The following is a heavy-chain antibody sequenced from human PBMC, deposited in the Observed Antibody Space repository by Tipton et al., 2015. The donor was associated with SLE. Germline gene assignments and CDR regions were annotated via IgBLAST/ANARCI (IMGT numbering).Heavy chain of an antibody. CDR1: GGSISSYY. D-gene: IGHD3-22*01. V-gene: IGHV4-59*08. CDR3: ARHPSGYYYFDY. J-gene: IGHJ4*02. Sequence: LRLSCTVSGGSISSYYWSWIRQPPGKGLEWIGYIYYSGSTNYNPSLKSRVTISVDTSKDQFSLKLSSVTAADTAVYYCARHPSGYYYFDYWGQGTLVTVSS. CDR2: IYYSGST.